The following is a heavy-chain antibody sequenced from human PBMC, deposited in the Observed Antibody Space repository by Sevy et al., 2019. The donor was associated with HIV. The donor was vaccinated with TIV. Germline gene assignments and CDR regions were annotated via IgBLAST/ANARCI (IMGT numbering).Heavy chain of an antibody. D-gene: IGHD3-22*01. CDR2: ISYDGSNK. V-gene: IGHV3-30-3*01. J-gene: IGHJ4*02. CDR1: GFTFSSYA. Sequence: GGSQRLSCAASGFTFSSYAMHWVRQAPGKGLEWVAVISYDGSNKYYADSVKGRFTISRDNSKNTLYLQMNSLRAEDTAVYYCARERDSGFSDYWGQGTLVTVSS. CDR3: ARERDSGFSDY.